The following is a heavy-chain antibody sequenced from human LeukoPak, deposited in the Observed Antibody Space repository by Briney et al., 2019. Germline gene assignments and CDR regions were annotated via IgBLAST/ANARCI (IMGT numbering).Heavy chain of an antibody. CDR3: AKDYIAAAGAFDI. J-gene: IGHJ3*02. D-gene: IGHD6-13*01. Sequence: GRSLRLSCAASGFTFDDYAMHWVRQAPGKGLEWVSGISWNSGSIGYADSVKGRFTISRDNAKNSLYLQMNSLRAEDTALYYCAKDYIAAAGAFDIWGQGTMVTVPS. V-gene: IGHV3-9*01. CDR1: GFTFDDYA. CDR2: ISWNSGSI.